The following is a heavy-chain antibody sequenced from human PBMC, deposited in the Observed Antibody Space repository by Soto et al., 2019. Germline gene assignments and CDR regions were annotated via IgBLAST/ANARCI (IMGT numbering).Heavy chain of an antibody. CDR2: IDPSDSYT. D-gene: IGHD3-10*01. Sequence: GASLKISCTGSGYSFTTYWISWVRQMSGKGLEWMGRIDPSDSYTKYSPSFQGHVTISADKSISTAYLQWSDLKATDTAIYYCARVSGSWFDFWGQGALVTVSS. J-gene: IGHJ4*02. CDR3: ARVSGSWFDF. CDR1: GYSFTTYW. V-gene: IGHV5-10-1*01.